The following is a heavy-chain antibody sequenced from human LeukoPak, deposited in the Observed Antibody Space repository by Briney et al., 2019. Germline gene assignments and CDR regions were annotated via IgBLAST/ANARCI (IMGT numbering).Heavy chain of an antibody. CDR1: GGTFSSYT. V-gene: IGHV1-69*02. J-gene: IGHJ3*02. D-gene: IGHD2-21*01. Sequence: SVKVSCKASGGTFSSYTISWVRQAPGQGLEWMGRIIPILGVANYAQKFQGRVTITADKSTSTAYMELSSLRSEDTAVYYCASNIVVVLDAFDIWGQGTMVTVSS. CDR2: IIPILGVA. CDR3: ASNIVVVLDAFDI.